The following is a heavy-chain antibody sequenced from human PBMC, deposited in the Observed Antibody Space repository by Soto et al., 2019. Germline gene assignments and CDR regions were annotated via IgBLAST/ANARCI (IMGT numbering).Heavy chain of an antibody. Sequence: PSETLSLTCTVSCGSISSYYWSWIRQPPGKGLEWIGYIYYSGSTNYNPSLKSRVTISVDTSKNQFSLKLSSVTAADTAVYYCARYTYYDFWSGYNYYYYGMDVWGQGTTVTVSS. D-gene: IGHD3-3*01. CDR1: CGSISSYY. V-gene: IGHV4-59*01. CDR3: ARYTYYDFWSGYNYYYYGMDV. J-gene: IGHJ6*02. CDR2: IYYSGST.